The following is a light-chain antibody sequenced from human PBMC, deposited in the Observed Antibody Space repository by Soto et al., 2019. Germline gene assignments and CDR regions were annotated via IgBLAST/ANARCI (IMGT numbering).Light chain of an antibody. J-gene: IGLJ3*02. CDR3: CSYAGSYTLV. V-gene: IGLV2-11*01. CDR1: SSDVGGYNF. Sequence: QSALTQPRSVSGSXGXSXTISCTGTSSDVGGYNFVSWYQHHPGKAPKLMIYDVSKRPSGVPDRFSGSKSGSTASLTISGLQAEDEADYYCCSYAGSYTLVFGGGTKLTVL. CDR2: DVS.